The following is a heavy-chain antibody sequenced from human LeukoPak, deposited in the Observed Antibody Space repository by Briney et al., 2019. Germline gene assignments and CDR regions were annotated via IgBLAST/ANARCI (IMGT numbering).Heavy chain of an antibody. D-gene: IGHD6-6*01. CDR2: IYYSGST. CDR3: AKSIAARPRDLQH. CDR1: GGSISSSSYY. J-gene: IGHJ1*01. V-gene: IGHV4-39*01. Sequence: PSETLSLTCTVSGGSISSSSYYWGWIRQPPGKGLEWIGSIYYSGSTYYNPSLKSRVTISVDTSKNQFSLKLSSVTAADTAVYYCAKSIAARPRDLQHWGQGTLVTVSS.